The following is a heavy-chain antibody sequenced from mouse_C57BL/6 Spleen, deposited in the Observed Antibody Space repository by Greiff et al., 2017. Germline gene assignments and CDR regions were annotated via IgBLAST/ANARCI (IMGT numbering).Heavy chain of an antibody. J-gene: IGHJ2*01. V-gene: IGHV1-69*01. CDR3: ARSYFDY. CDR2: IDPSDSYT. CDR1: GYTFTSYW. Sequence: QVQLQQPGAELVMPVASVKLSCKASGYTFTSYWMHWVKQRPGQGLEWIGEIDPSDSYTNYNKQFKGKSTLTVDKSSSTAYMQLSSLTSEDSAVYYCARSYFDYWGQGTTLTVSS.